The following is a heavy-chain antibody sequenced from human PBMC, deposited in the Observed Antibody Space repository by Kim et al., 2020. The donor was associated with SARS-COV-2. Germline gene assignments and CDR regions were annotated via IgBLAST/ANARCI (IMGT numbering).Heavy chain of an antibody. J-gene: IGHJ6*02. CDR2: ISYDGSNK. V-gene: IGHV3-30*18. CDR3: AKDLKMGRGSGWYYYYYGMDV. CDR1: GFTFSSYG. D-gene: IGHD6-19*01. Sequence: GGSLRLSCAASGFTFSSYGMHGVRQAPGKGLEWVAVISYDGSNKNYADSVKGRFTISRDNSKNTLYLQMNSLRDEDTAVYYCAKDLKMGRGSGWYYYYYGMDVWGQGTTVTVSS.